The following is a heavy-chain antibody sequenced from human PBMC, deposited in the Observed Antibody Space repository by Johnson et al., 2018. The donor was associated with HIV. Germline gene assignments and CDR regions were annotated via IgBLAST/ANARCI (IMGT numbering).Heavy chain of an antibody. CDR2: IKTKADGGTT. J-gene: IGHJ3*01. CDR3: ARGPEVRGVIIGFDL. Sequence: VQLVESGGVVVQPGGSLRLSCVASGFTFADFAMHWVRQAPGKGLEWVGRIKTKADGGTTDDAAPVTGRFTISRDNSKNTLYLQMNSLRVEDTAVYFCARGPEVRGVIIGFDLWGQGTMVTVSS. CDR1: GFTFADFA. D-gene: IGHD3-10*01. V-gene: IGHV3-15*01.